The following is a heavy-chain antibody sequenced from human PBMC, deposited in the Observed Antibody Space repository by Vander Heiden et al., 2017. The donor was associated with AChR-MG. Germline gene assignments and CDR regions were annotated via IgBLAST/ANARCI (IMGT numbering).Heavy chain of an antibody. D-gene: IGHD3-10*01. CDR1: AFTFSSYA. J-gene: IGHJ4*02. V-gene: IGHV3-23*01. CDR2: ISGSGGST. CDR3: AKDRKYYGSGSDY. Sequence: EVQLLESGAGLVRPGGSLGLPFAASAFTFSSYAMSWVRQAPGKGLEWVSAISGSGGSTYYADSVKGRFTISRDNSKNTLYLQMNSLRAEDTAVYYCAKDRKYYGSGSDYWGQGTLVTVSS.